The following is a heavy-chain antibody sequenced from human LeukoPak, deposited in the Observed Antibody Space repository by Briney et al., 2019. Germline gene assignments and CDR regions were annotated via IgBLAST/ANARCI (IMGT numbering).Heavy chain of an antibody. J-gene: IGHJ3*02. CDR3: AKDFESGYYYPGDAFGI. V-gene: IGHV3-23*01. CDR2: ISGSGGST. Sequence: GGSLRLSCAASGFTFSSYAMSWVRQAPGKGLEWVSAISGSGGSTYYADSVKGRFTISRDNSKNTLYLQMNSLRAEDTAVYYCAKDFESGYYYPGDAFGIWGQGTMVTVSS. CDR1: GFTFSSYA. D-gene: IGHD3-22*01.